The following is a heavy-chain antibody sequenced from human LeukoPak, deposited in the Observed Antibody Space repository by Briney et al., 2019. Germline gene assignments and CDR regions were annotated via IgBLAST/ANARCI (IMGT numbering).Heavy chain of an antibody. CDR2: IYYSGST. Sequence: SETLSLTCTVSGGSISSSSYYWGWIRQPPGKGLEWIGSIYYSGSTYYNPSLKSRVTISVDTSKNQFSLKLSSVTAADTAVYYCASNQVYSDYWGQGTLVTVSS. D-gene: IGHD1-14*01. CDR1: GGSISSSSYY. V-gene: IGHV4-39*01. CDR3: ASNQVYSDY. J-gene: IGHJ4*02.